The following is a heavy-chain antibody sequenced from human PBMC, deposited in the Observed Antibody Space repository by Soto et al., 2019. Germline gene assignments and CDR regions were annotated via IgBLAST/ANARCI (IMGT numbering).Heavy chain of an antibody. V-gene: IGHV1-69*13. D-gene: IGHD1-1*01. CDR3: ALRTTTHSVYYYMDV. Sequence: ASVKVSCKASGGTFSSYAISWVRQAPGQGLEWMGGIIPIFGTANYAQKFQGRVTITADESTSTAYMELRSLRSDDTAVYYCALRTTTHSVYYYMDVWGKGTTVTVSS. J-gene: IGHJ6*03. CDR1: GGTFSSYA. CDR2: IIPIFGTA.